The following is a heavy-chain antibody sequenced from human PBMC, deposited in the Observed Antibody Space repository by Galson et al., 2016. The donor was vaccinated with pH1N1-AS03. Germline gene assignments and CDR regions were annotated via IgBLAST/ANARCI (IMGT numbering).Heavy chain of an antibody. J-gene: IGHJ4*02. CDR2: IYWHDDK. CDR3: AHRFYGSGASFFDF. CDR1: GFSLNDGGLG. Sequence: PALVKPTQTLTLTCTFSGFSLNDGGLGVGWIRQPPGKALEWLGMIYWHDDKRYSPSLQNRLTLTQGVSKSEVVLQMTNVDPEDTATYYCAHRFYGSGASFFDFWGQGIVVVVS. D-gene: IGHD3-10*01. V-gene: IGHV2-5*01.